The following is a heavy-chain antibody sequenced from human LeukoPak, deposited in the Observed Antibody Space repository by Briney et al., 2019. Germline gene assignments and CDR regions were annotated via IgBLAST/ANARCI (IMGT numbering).Heavy chain of an antibody. D-gene: IGHD3-3*01. Sequence: PETLSLTCAVYGGSFSGYYWSWIRQPPGKGLEWIGEINHSGSTNYNPSLKSRVTISVDTSKNQFSLKLSSVTAADTAVYYCARDYDRPFDPWGQGTLVTVSS. V-gene: IGHV4-34*01. CDR1: GGSFSGYY. J-gene: IGHJ5*02. CDR3: ARDYDRPFDP. CDR2: INHSGST.